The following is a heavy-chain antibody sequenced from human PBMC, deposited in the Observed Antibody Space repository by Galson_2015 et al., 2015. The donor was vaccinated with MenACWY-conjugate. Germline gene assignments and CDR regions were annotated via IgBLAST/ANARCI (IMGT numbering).Heavy chain of an antibody. CDR3: ARDPGGKGVTLFNWFDP. Sequence: SVKVSCKASGYTFINYGIAWVRQAPGQGLEWMGWISGHNGNTKYAQKLQDRVTMTTDTSTSTAYMELRSLKSDDTAVYYCARDPGGKGVTLFNWFDPWGQGTLVTVSS. CDR2: ISGHNGNT. D-gene: IGHD3-10*01. V-gene: IGHV1-18*01. CDR1: GYTFINYG. J-gene: IGHJ5*02.